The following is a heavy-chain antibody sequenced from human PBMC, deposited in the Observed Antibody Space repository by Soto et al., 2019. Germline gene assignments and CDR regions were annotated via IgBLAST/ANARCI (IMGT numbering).Heavy chain of an antibody. J-gene: IGHJ1*01. D-gene: IGHD3-22*01. CDR1: GFSLSTSGVG. V-gene: IGHV2-5*02. CDR2: IYWDDDK. Sequence: SGATLVNPTQTLTLTCTFSGFSLSTSGVGVGWIRQPPGKALEWLALIYWDDDKRYSPSLKSRLTITKDTSKNQVVLTMTNMDPVDTATYYCALLTYYYDSSGYYSSAEYFQHWGQGTLVTVSS. CDR3: ALLTYYYDSSGYYSSAEYFQH.